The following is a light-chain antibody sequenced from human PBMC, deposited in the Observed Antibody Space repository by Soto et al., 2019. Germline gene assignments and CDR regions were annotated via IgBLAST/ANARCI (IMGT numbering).Light chain of an antibody. CDR1: SSDVGAYIF. J-gene: IGLJ1*01. CDR3: VSFAGGTYV. Sequence: QSALTQPPSASGSPGQSVTISCTGTSSDVGAYIFVSWYQQHPGKAPKLMVYDVNRRPPGVPDRFFGSKSGNTASLTVSGLQAEDEADYYCVSFAGGTYVFGTGNKV. V-gene: IGLV2-8*01. CDR2: DVN.